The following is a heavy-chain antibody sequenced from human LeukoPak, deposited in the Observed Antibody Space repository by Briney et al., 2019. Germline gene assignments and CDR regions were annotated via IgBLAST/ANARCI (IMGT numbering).Heavy chain of an antibody. Sequence: GGSLRLSCSASGFTFSSYWMHWVRHAPGKGLVWVSRSDGSSTSYAHSVKGRFTISRDNAKNTLYLQMNSLRAEDTAVYYCARASVATIYYFQHWGQGTLVTVSS. D-gene: IGHD5-12*01. CDR3: ARASVATIYYFQH. CDR2: SDGSST. CDR1: GFTFSSYW. J-gene: IGHJ1*01. V-gene: IGHV3-74*01.